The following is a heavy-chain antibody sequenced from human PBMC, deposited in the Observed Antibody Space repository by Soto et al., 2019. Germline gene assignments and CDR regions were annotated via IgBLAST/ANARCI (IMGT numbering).Heavy chain of an antibody. Sequence: ASVKVSCKASGYTFTGYYMHWVRQAPGQGLEWMGWINPNSGGTNYAQKFQGRVTMTRDTSISTAYMELSRLRSDDTAVYYCARGENYDFWSGYSYYYGMDVWGQGTTVTVSS. J-gene: IGHJ6*02. CDR3: ARGENYDFWSGYSYYYGMDV. D-gene: IGHD3-3*01. V-gene: IGHV1-2*02. CDR1: GYTFTGYY. CDR2: INPNSGGT.